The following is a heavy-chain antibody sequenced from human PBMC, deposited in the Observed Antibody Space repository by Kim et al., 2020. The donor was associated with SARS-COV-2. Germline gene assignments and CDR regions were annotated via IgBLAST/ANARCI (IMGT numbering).Heavy chain of an antibody. CDR1: GFTFSSYS. V-gene: IGHV3-48*02. J-gene: IGHJ6*02. CDR3: ARSPPYDFWSGYPYGMDV. D-gene: IGHD3-3*01. CDR2: ISSSSSTI. Sequence: GGSLRLSCAASGFTFSSYSMNWVRQAPGKGLEWVSYISSSSSTIYYADSVKGRFTISRDNAKNSLYLQMNSLRDEDTAVYYCARSPPYDFWSGYPYGMDVWGQGTTVTVSS.